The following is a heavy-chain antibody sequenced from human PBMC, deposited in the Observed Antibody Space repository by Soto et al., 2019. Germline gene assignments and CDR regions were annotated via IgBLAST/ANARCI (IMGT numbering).Heavy chain of an antibody. V-gene: IGHV3-23*01. D-gene: IGHD3-22*01. CDR2: ISGSGGST. J-gene: IGHJ4*02. CDR1: GFTFSSYA. Sequence: GGSLRLSCAASGFTFSSYAMSWVRQAPGKGLEWVSAISGSGGSTYYADSVKGRFTISRDNSKNTLYLQMNSLRAEDTAVYYCAEVVTPYYYDSSGSTADYWGQGTLVTVSS. CDR3: AEVVTPYYYDSSGSTADY.